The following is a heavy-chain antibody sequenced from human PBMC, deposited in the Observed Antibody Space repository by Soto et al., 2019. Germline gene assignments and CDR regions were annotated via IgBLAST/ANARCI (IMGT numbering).Heavy chain of an antibody. V-gene: IGHV4-30-2*01. CDR2: IYHSRST. CDR3: ARDPGV. Sequence: QLQLQESGSGLVKPSQNLFLTCAVSGGSISSGGYSWSWIRQPPGKGLEWMGYIYHSRSTYYNQSIKSRVTISVDRSKNQFSLNLSSVTAADTAVYYCARDPGVWGQGTLVTVSS. J-gene: IGHJ4*02. D-gene: IGHD3-10*01. CDR1: GGSISSGGYS.